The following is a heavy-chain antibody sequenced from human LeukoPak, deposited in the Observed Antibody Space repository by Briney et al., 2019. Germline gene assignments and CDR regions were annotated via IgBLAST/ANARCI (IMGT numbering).Heavy chain of an antibody. J-gene: IGHJ4*02. V-gene: IGHV4-39*01. D-gene: IGHD3-3*01. CDR2: IYYSGST. CDR1: GGSISSSSYY. CDR3: ARRFLARVVNFDY. Sequence: SETLSLTCTVSGGSISSSSYYWGWIRQPPGKGLEWIGSIYYSGSTYYNPSLKSRVTISVDTSKNQFSLKLSSVTAADTAVYYCARRFLARVVNFDYWGQGTLVTVSS.